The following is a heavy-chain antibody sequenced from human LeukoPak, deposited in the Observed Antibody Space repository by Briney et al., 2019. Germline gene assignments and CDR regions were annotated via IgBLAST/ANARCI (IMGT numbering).Heavy chain of an antibody. CDR2: IQAGGDEK. V-gene: IGHV3-30*02. CDR1: GFTFSTYG. Sequence: GGSLRLSCAASGFTFSTYGMHWVRQAPGKGLEWMTFIQAGGDEKYYAESAKGRFTVSRDNSKNTLYLQMNSLRAEDTAVYYCARDTPGYGGDDFDYWGQGALVTVSS. J-gene: IGHJ4*02. CDR3: ARDTPGYGGDDFDY. D-gene: IGHD4-23*01.